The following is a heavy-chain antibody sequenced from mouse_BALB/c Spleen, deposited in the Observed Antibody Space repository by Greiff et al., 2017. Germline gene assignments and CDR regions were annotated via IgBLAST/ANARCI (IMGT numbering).Heavy chain of an antibody. CDR3: ARNTMITHYAMDY. CDR2: ILPGSGST. CDR1: GYTFSSYW. V-gene: IGHV1-9*01. D-gene: IGHD2-4*01. J-gene: IGHJ4*01. Sequence: QVQLQQSGAELMKPGASVKISCKATGYTFSSYWIEWVKQRPGHGLEWIGEILPGSGSTNYNEKFKGKATFTADTSSNTAYMQLSSLTSEDSAVYYCARNTMITHYAMDYWGQGTSVTVSS.